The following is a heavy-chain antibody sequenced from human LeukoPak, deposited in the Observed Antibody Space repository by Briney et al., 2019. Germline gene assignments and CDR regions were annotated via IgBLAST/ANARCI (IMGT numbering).Heavy chain of an antibody. CDR3: ARQTLADAFDV. V-gene: IGHV4-39*01. CDR1: GDSISNSDYY. D-gene: IGHD2/OR15-2a*01. Sequence: TSETLSLTCSVSGDSISNSDYYWGWIRQPPGKGLEWIGNIFYSGSTHYSPSLKSRVTISIDTSKNKFSLELTSVTAADTAVYYCARQTLADAFDVWGLGTMVTGSS. J-gene: IGHJ3*01. CDR2: IFYSGST.